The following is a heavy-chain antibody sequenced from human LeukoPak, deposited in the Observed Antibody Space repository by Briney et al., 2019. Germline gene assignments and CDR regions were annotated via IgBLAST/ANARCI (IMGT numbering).Heavy chain of an antibody. CDR2: ISSSSSYI. D-gene: IGHD6-19*01. CDR1: GFTFSSYS. J-gene: IGHJ4*02. Sequence: PGGSLRLSCAASGFTFSSYSMNWVRQAPGKGLEWVSSISSSSSYIYYADSVKGRFTISIDNAKNSLYLQMNSLRAEDTAVYYFARHGGATGYSSGWYSNYFDYWGQGTLVTVSS. V-gene: IGHV3-21*01. CDR3: ARHGGATGYSSGWYSNYFDY.